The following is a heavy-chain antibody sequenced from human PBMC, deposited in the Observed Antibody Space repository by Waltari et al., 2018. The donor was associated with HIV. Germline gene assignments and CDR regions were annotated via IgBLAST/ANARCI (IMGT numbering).Heavy chain of an antibody. CDR1: GGSIRGDY. D-gene: IGHD6-19*01. CDR2: IYYTVST. V-gene: IGHV4-59*01. J-gene: IGHJ4*02. Sequence: QVHLQESGPGLVKASETLSLTCSVSGGSIRGDYWSWIRQPPGKGLEWIGYIYYTVSTNYNPSLKSRITMSLSPSKTQFSLKMNSVTSADTGVYYCAKESWAHSSGWQFDYWGPGILVTVSS. CDR3: AKESWAHSSGWQFDY.